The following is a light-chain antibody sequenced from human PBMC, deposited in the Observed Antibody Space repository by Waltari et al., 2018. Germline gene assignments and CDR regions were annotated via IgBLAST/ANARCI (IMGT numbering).Light chain of an antibody. Sequence: DIQITQSPSTLSAFVADRVPLTCRSSQSVSTWLAWLQQKPGKAPNLVVYKASTIESGIPSRFSGRGSGTEFTFTISSLQPDDFATYYCQQYNSRSPWTFGQGTKVEIK. J-gene: IGKJ1*01. CDR3: QQYNSRSPWT. CDR1: QSVSTW. CDR2: KAS. V-gene: IGKV1-5*03.